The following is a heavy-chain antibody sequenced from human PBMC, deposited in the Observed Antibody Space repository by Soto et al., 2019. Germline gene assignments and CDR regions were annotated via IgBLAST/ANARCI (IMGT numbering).Heavy chain of an antibody. J-gene: IGHJ4*02. CDR3: ARDRVHSVVVAAIYFDY. CDR1: GFTFSSYG. V-gene: IGHV3-33*01. CDR2: IWYDGSNK. D-gene: IGHD2-15*01. Sequence: SLRLSCAASGFTFSSYGMHWVRQAPGKGLEWVAVIWYDGSNKYYADSVKGRFTISRDNSKNTLYLQMNSLRAEDTAVYYCARDRVHSVVVAAIYFDYWGQGTLVTVSS.